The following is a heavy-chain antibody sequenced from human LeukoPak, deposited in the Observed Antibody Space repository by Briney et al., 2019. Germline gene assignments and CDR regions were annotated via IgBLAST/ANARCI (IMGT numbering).Heavy chain of an antibody. J-gene: IGHJ4*02. CDR3: ERHAHNPTFDF. D-gene: IGHD1-14*01. CDR2: ISYSGDT. Sequence: SEALSLTCTVSGVSIRSSVPITSSMLYWAWVRQPPGKGLEWIGDISYSGDTYYNPSLRSRVTLSEDTSKNQFPLRLSSVTAADTAMYYCERHAHNPTFDFWGQGTLVTVSS. V-gene: IGHV4-39*01. CDR1: GVSIRSSVPITSSMLY.